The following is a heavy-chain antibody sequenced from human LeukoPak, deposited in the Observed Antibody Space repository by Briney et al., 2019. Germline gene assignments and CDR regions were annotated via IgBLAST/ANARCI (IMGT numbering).Heavy chain of an antibody. CDR1: GGSISSSSYY. CDR3: ARVPYYYDSSGYYDY. D-gene: IGHD3-22*01. J-gene: IGHJ4*02. Sequence: SETLSLTCTVSGGSISSSSYYWGWIRQPPGKGLEWIGSIYYSGSTYYNPSLKSRVTISVVTSKNQFSLKLSSVTAADTAVYYCARVPYYYDSSGYYDYWGQGTLVTVSS. CDR2: IYYSGST. V-gene: IGHV4-39*07.